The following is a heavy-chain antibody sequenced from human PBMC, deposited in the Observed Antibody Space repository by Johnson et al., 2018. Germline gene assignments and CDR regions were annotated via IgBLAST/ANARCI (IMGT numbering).Heavy chain of an antibody. CDR1: GFTFSSYD. Sequence: EVQLVESGGGLVQPGGSLRLSCAASGFTFSSYDMHWVRQATGKGLEWVSAIGTAGDTYYPGSVKGRFTISRDNAKNTLYLQMNSLRVEETAMYYCVRHSDPYYYHYMDVWGKGTTVTVSS. V-gene: IGHV3-13*01. D-gene: IGHD6-13*01. CDR2: IGTAGDT. J-gene: IGHJ6*03. CDR3: VRHSDPYYYHYMDV.